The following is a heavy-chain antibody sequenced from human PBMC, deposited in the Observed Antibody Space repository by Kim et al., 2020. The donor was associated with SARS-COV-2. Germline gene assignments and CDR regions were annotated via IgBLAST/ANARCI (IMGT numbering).Heavy chain of an antibody. J-gene: IGHJ6*02. Sequence: GGSLRLSCAVSRFTFNNYWINWVRHAPGMGLVWVSRIRVDGSITNYADSVKGRFTMSRDNAENTLYLQMNSLRAEDTAVYYCARGFFRHGFDVWGQGTTVTVSS. V-gene: IGHV3-74*01. CDR2: IRVDGSIT. D-gene: IGHD3-10*01. CDR3: ARGFFRHGFDV. CDR1: RFTFNNYW.